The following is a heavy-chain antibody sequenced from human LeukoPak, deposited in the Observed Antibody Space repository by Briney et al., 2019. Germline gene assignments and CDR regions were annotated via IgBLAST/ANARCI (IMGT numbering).Heavy chain of an antibody. D-gene: IGHD3-16*02. CDR2: ISSSGNII. CDR3: ASLPSHYDYVWGNYRNDY. J-gene: IGHJ4*01. Sequence: PGGSLRLSCAASGFTFSDYYMNWIRQAPGKGLEWVSYISSSGNIIYYADSVKGRFTISRDSAKNSLYLQMNSLRAEDTAVYYCASLPSHYDYVWGNYRNDYWGHGTLVTVSS. CDR1: GFTFSDYY. V-gene: IGHV3-11*04.